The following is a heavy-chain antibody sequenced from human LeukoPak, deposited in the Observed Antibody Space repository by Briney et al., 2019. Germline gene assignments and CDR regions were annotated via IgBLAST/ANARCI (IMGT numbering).Heavy chain of an antibody. CDR3: TTDAWSLNFDWYPLDCDY. J-gene: IGHJ4*02. CDR2: IKSKTDGGTT. D-gene: IGHD3-9*01. Sequence: GGSLRLSCAASGFTFSDYYMSWVRQAPGKGLEWVGRIKSKTDGGTTDYAAPVKGRFTISRDDSKNTLYLQMNSLKTEDTAVYYCTTDAWSLNFDWYPLDCDYWGQGTLVTVSS. V-gene: IGHV3-15*01. CDR1: GFTFSDYY.